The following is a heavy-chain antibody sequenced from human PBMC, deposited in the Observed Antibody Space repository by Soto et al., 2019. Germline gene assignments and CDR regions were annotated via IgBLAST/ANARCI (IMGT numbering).Heavy chain of an antibody. V-gene: IGHV1-46*01. D-gene: IGHD3-9*01. CDR3: ASSRARYFDWLLPDYYYGMDV. Sequence: ASVKVSCKASGYTFTSYYMHWVRQAPGQGLEWMGIINPSGGSTSYAQKFQGRVTMTRDTSISTAYMELSRLRSDDTAVYYCASSRARYFDWLLPDYYYGMDVWGQGTTVTVSS. CDR2: INPSGGST. CDR1: GYTFTSYY. J-gene: IGHJ6*02.